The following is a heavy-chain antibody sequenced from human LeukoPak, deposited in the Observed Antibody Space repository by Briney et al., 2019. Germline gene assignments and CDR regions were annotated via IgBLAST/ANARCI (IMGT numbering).Heavy chain of an antibody. V-gene: IGHV3-23*01. CDR2: ISGSGGST. J-gene: IGHJ5*02. Sequence: PGGSLRLSCAASGFTFSSYGMTGVRQAPGKGLEWVSAISGSGGSTYYADSVKGRFTISRDNSKNTLYVQMNSLRAEDTAVYYCARPRYSWNSWFDPWGQGTLVTVSS. D-gene: IGHD1-7*01. CDR3: ARPRYSWNSWFDP. CDR1: GFTFSSYG.